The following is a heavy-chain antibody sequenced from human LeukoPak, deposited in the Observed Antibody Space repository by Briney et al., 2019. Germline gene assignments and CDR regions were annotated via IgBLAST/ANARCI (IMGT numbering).Heavy chain of an antibody. CDR3: AKDLNYGDLLDY. CDR1: GFPLSSYA. V-gene: IGHV3-23*01. J-gene: IGHJ4*02. D-gene: IGHD4-17*01. CDR2: TSSSDAGT. Sequence: GGSLRLSCAVSGFPLSSYAMSWVRQAPGKGLEWVSATSSSDAGTYYTDSVKGRFTISRDNSKNTLYLQMDSLRAEDTAVYYCAKDLNYGDLLDYWGQGTLVTVSS.